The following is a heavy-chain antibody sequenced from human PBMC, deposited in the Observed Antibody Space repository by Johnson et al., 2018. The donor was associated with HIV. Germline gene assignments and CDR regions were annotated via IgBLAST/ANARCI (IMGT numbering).Heavy chain of an antibody. J-gene: IGHJ3*02. V-gene: IGHV3-30*18. CDR1: GFTLSTYG. D-gene: IGHD3-22*01. CDR2: MSYDGSNK. Sequence: VQLVESGGGVVQPGRSLRLSCVASGFTLSTYGMHWVRQAPGKGLEWVAVMSYDGSNKYYADSVKGRITTSRDNAKNQLYLQMNSQRAEDTDVYYSAKDMGYMPDYDSSVTDAFDIWGQGTMVTVSS. CDR3: AKDMGYMPDYDSSVTDAFDI.